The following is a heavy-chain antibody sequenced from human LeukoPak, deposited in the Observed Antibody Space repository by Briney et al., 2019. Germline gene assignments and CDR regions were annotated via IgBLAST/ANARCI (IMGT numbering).Heavy chain of an antibody. D-gene: IGHD3-9*01. CDR2: IYTSGST. CDR3: ARDKYDILTVYEYFDY. CDR1: GGSISSYY. Sequence: PSETLSLTCTVSGGSISSYYWSWIRQPAGKGLEWIGRIYTSGSTNYNPSLKSRVTMSVDTSKNQFSLKLSSVTAADTAVYYCARDKYDILTVYEYFDYWGQGTLVTVSS. J-gene: IGHJ4*02. V-gene: IGHV4-4*07.